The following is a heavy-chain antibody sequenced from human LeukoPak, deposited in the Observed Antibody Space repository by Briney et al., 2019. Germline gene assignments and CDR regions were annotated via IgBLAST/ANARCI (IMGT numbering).Heavy chain of an antibody. D-gene: IGHD6-19*01. J-gene: IGHJ3*02. CDR1: GFTFSRYS. V-gene: IGHV3-21*01. CDR2: ISSRSSYI. Sequence: GGSLSLSCAASGFTFSRYSMNWVRQAPGKGLEWVSSISSRSSYIYYADSVKGRFTISRDNAKNSLYLQMNSLRAEDTAVYYCASSSNYGCGWGDAFDIWGQGTMVTVSS. CDR3: ASSSNYGCGWGDAFDI.